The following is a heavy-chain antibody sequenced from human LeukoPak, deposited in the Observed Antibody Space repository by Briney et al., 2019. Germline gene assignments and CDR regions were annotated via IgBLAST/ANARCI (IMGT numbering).Heavy chain of an antibody. J-gene: IGHJ6*04. CDR1: GFTVSSNY. V-gene: IGHV3-53*01. Sequence: SGGSLRLSCAASGFTVSSNYMSWVRQAPGKGLEWVSVIYSGGSTYYADSVKGRFTISRDNSKNTLYLQMNSLRAKDTAVYYCARESQGDCSGGSCYSYGMDVWGKGTTVTVSS. CDR2: IYSGGST. CDR3: ARESQGDCSGGSCYSYGMDV. D-gene: IGHD2-15*01.